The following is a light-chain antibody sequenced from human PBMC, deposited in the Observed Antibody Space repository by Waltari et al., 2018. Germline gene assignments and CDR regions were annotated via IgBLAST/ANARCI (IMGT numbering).Light chain of an antibody. Sequence: EIVLTQSPATLSLSPGERATLSCRASQSVSSYLAWYQQKPGQAPRLLLYDASNRATGIPARFSGSVSGTDFTLTISSLEPEDFAVYYCQQRSNWPPITFGQGTRLEIK. J-gene: IGKJ5*01. CDR1: QSVSSY. CDR3: QQRSNWPPIT. V-gene: IGKV3-11*01. CDR2: DAS.